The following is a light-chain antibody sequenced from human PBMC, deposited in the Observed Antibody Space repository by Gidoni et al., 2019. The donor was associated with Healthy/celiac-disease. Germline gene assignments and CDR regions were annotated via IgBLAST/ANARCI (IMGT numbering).Light chain of an antibody. Sequence: QSVLTQPPSASGTHGQRVTISCSGSSSNVGSNYVYWYQTLPGTAPKLLISRNNQRPPGVPDRFAGSKSGTSASLAISGLRSEDEADYYCAAWDDSLSGQVFGGGTKLTVL. V-gene: IGLV1-47*01. CDR3: AAWDDSLSGQV. CDR1: SSNVGSNY. J-gene: IGLJ2*01. CDR2: RNN.